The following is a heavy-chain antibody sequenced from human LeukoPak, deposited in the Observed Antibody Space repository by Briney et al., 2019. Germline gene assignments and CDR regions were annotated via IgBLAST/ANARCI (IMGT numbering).Heavy chain of an antibody. CDR1: GYSFTSYW. Sequence: GESLKISCKGSGYSFTSYWIGWVRQMPGKGLEWMGIIYPGDSDTRYSPSFQGQVTISADKSISTAYLQWSSLKASDTAVYYCARITCSSASCYTPYYYYGMDVWGQGTTVTVSS. D-gene: IGHD2-2*02. CDR2: IYPGDSDT. V-gene: IGHV5-51*01. CDR3: ARITCSSASCYTPYYYYGMDV. J-gene: IGHJ6*02.